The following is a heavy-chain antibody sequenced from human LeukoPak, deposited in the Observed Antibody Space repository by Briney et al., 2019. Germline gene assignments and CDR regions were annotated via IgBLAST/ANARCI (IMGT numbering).Heavy chain of an antibody. Sequence: SGGSLRLSCATSGFTFSSYAMSWVRQAPGKGLEWVSGIGASGGSTYYADSVKGRFTISRDNSKNTLYLQTNSLSTEDTAVYYCAKAEGYDILTGLDYWGQGTLVTVSS. D-gene: IGHD3-9*01. V-gene: IGHV3-23*01. CDR2: IGASGGST. J-gene: IGHJ4*02. CDR1: GFTFSSYA. CDR3: AKAEGYDILTGLDY.